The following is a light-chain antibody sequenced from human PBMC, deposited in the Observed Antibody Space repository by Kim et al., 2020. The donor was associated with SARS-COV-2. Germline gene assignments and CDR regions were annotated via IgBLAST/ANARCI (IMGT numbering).Light chain of an antibody. Sequence: LWQTDKHTRQGDSLKSYYASWYQRRPGQAPVLVIYGKINRPSGIPDRFSGSSSGNTASLTITGAQAEDEADYYCNSRDSSGNHVVFGGGTQLTVL. CDR1: SLKSYY. CDR2: GKI. V-gene: IGLV3-19*01. CDR3: NSRDSSGNHVV. J-gene: IGLJ2*01.